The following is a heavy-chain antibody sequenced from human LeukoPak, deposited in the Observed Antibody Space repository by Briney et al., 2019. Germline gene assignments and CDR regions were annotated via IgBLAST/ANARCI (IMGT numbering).Heavy chain of an antibody. J-gene: IGHJ5*02. CDR2: SYHSGST. CDR3: ARYDFWSGSDNWFDP. D-gene: IGHD3-3*01. V-gene: IGHV4-38-2*01. CDR1: GYSISSGYY. Sequence: SETXXLTCAVSGYSISSGYYWGWIRPPPGKGLEWIGRSYHSGSTYYNPSIKSRVTIPEDRAKNKFSLNLSSVPAADTAVYYCARYDFWSGSDNWFDPWGQGTLVTVSS.